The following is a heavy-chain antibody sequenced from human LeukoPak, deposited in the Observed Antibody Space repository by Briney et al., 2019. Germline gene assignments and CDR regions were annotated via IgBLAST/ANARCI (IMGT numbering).Heavy chain of an antibody. CDR3: ARPKYSSSWYSGDAFDI. Sequence: SSETLSLTCGVFGGSLSGYYWSWIRQPPGKGLEWIGEINHSGSTNYNPSLKSRVTISVDTSKKQFSLKLSSVTAADTAVYYCARPKYSSSWYSGDAFDIWGQGTMVTVSS. CDR2: INHSGST. CDR1: GGSLSGYY. V-gene: IGHV4-34*01. D-gene: IGHD6-13*01. J-gene: IGHJ3*02.